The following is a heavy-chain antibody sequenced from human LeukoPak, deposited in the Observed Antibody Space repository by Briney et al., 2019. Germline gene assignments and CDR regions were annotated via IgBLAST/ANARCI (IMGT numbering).Heavy chain of an antibody. J-gene: IGHJ5*02. CDR3: ARVSLPGYPPLNWFDP. CDR1: GFTFSSYS. CDR2: ISSISSTI. V-gene: IGHV3-48*01. Sequence: GGSLGLSCAASGFTFSSYSMNWVRQAPGKGLEWVSYISSISSTIYYADSVKGRFTISRDNAKNSLYLQMNSLRAEDTAVYYCARVSLPGYPPLNWFDPWGQGTLVTVSS. D-gene: IGHD6-25*01.